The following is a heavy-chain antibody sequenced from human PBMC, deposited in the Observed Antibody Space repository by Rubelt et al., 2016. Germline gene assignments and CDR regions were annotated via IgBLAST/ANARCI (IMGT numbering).Heavy chain of an antibody. CDR3: ASAPDDIWAGYGYYYGMDV. V-gene: IGHV1-69*06. CDR1: GGTFSRYA. Sequence: QVQLVQSGAEVKKPGSSVKVSCKASGGTFSRYAISWVRQAPGQGLEWMGGNIPIFGTANYAQKFQGRGTITADKSNSRAYMDLSSLRSEDEDVYYCASAPDDIWAGYGYYYGMDVWGQGTTVTVSS. D-gene: IGHD3-9*01. CDR2: NIPIFGTA. J-gene: IGHJ6*02.